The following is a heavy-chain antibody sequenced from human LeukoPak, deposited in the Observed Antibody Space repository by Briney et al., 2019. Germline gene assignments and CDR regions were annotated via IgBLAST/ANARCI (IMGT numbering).Heavy chain of an antibody. D-gene: IGHD2-15*01. CDR2: IYSGGTT. Sequence: PGGSLRPSCVSSGFTVSSDYMSWVRQAPGKGLEWVSGIYSGGTTYYADSVQGRFTISRDNSKNTLYFQMNSLRGEDTAVYYCARKVVFDFWGQGTLVTVSS. CDR3: ARKVVFDF. CDR1: GFTVSSDY. J-gene: IGHJ4*02. V-gene: IGHV3-53*01.